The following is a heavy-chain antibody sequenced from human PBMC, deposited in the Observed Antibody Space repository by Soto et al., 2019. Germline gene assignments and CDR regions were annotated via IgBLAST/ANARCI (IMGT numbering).Heavy chain of an antibody. D-gene: IGHD3-3*01. CDR3: AKDFGVVTPYYFDY. V-gene: IGHV3-30*18. CDR1: GFTFSSYG. CDR2: ISYDGSNK. J-gene: IGHJ4*02. Sequence: GGSLRLSCAASGFTFSSYGMHWVRQAPGKGLEWVAVISYDGSNKYYADSVKGRFTISRDNSKNTLYLQMNSLRAEDTAVYYCAKDFGVVTPYYFDYWGQGTLVTVSS.